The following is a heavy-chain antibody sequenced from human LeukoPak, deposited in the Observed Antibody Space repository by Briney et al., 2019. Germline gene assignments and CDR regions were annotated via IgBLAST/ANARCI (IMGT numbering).Heavy chain of an antibody. CDR1: GYTFINYG. V-gene: IGHV1-18*01. Sequence: ASVKVSCKASGYTFINYGITWVRQAPGQGLEWMGWISAYNSAYNGNTHYAQKLQGTVTMTTDPSTNTGYMELRSLRSDDTAVYYCAREYGSGSYTGIDYWGQGTLVTVSS. D-gene: IGHD3-10*01. CDR3: AREYGSGSYTGIDY. CDR2: ISAYNSAYNGNT. J-gene: IGHJ4*02.